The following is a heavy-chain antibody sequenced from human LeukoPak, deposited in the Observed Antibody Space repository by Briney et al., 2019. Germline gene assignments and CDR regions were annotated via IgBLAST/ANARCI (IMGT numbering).Heavy chain of an antibody. D-gene: IGHD2-2*01. CDR2: TYYRSTWYD. Sequence: SQTLSLTCAISGDSVSSNSVTWNWNRQSPSRGLEWLGRTYYRSTWYDDYAVSVRGRITVNPDTSKNQFSLHLNSVTPEDTAVYYCARRLTQYDCFDPWGQGILVTVSS. J-gene: IGHJ5*02. CDR3: ARRLTQYDCFDP. V-gene: IGHV6-1*01. CDR1: GDSVSSNSVT.